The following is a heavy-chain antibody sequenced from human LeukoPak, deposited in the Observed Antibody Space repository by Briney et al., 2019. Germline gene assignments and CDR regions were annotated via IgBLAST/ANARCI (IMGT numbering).Heavy chain of an antibody. CDR3: ARVERGYCSSTSCSNWFDP. V-gene: IGHV1-69*01. D-gene: IGHD2-2*01. J-gene: IGHJ5*02. CDR1: GGTFSSYA. CDR2: IIPIFGTA. Sequence: SVKVSCKASGGTFSSYAISWVRQAPGQGLEWMGGIIPIFGTANYAQKFQGRVTITADESTSTAYMELSSLRSEDTAVYYCARVERGYCSSTSCSNWFDPWGQGTLVTVSS.